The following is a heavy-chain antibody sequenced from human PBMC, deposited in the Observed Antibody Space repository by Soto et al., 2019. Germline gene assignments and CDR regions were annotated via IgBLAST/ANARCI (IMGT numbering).Heavy chain of an antibody. CDR3: ARDLGYCSGGSCYSGSFDDY. D-gene: IGHD2-15*01. V-gene: IGHV1-69*01. CDR1: GGTFSSYA. Sequence: QVQLVQSGAEVKKPGSSVKVSCKASGGTFSSYAISWVRQAPGQGLEWMGGIIPLFGTANYAQKFQGRVTITADESTSTAYMELSSLRSEDTAVYYCARDLGYCSGGSCYSGSFDDYWGQGTLVTVSS. CDR2: IIPLFGTA. J-gene: IGHJ4*02.